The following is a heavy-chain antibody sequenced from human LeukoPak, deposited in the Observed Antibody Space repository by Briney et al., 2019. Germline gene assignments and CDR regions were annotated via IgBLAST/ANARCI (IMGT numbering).Heavy chain of an antibody. CDR2: INSDGSST. J-gene: IGHJ3*02. CDR1: GFTFSSYW. CDR3: TRDLWAGGTYALWAFDI. V-gene: IGHV3-74*01. Sequence: PGGSLRLSCAASGFTFSSYWMHWVRQAPGKGLVWVSRINSDGSSTSYADSVKGRFTISRDNAKNTLYLQMNSLKTEDTAVYYCTRDLWAGGTYALWAFDIWGQGTMVTVSS. D-gene: IGHD3-16*01.